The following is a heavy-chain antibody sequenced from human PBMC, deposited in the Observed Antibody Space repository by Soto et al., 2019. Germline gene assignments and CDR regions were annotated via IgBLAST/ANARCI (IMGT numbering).Heavy chain of an antibody. CDR3: AGPELWFGGTPDPHFYYLDV. D-gene: IGHD3-10*01. J-gene: IGHJ6*03. Sequence: SATLSLTCNVSGGSISSSSYYWGWIRQPPGKGLEWIGSIYYSGSTYYNPSLKSRVTISVDTSKNQFSLKLSSVTAADTAVYYCAGPELWFGGTPDPHFYYLDVWGKGTTVTVSS. V-gene: IGHV4-39*01. CDR1: GGSISSSSYY. CDR2: IYYSGST.